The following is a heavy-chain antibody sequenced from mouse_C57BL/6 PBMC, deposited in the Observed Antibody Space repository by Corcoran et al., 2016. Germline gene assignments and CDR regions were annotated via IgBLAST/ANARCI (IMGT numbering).Heavy chain of an antibody. V-gene: IGHV1-76*01. CDR3: AAGDYDVRGPYYYAMDY. Sequence: QVQLKQSGAELVRPGASVKLSCKASGYTFTDYYINWVKQRPGQGLEWIGWIYPGSGNTKYNEKFKGKATLTADTSSSTAYMQLSSLTSEDSAVYYCAAGDYDVRGPYYYAMDYWGQGTSVTVSS. CDR2: IYPGSGNT. J-gene: IGHJ4*01. CDR1: GYTFTDYY. D-gene: IGHD2-4*01.